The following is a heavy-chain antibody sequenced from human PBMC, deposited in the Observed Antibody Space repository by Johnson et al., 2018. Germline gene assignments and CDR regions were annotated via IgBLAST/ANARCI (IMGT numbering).Heavy chain of an antibody. J-gene: IGHJ6*02. Sequence: QVQLVESGGGVVQXGRSXRLXCAASGFTLNYYNYGFHWVRQAPGKGLEWVGVVSYEGSLTYYAQCVKGRFTIASDISKNTLFLQMSSLRAEDTGSYFCVRFQAGSYNGLDVWGQGTTVTVSS. CDR2: VSYEGSLT. CDR3: VRFQAGSYNGLDV. D-gene: IGHD2-2*02. V-gene: IGHV3-33*01. CDR1: GFTLNYYNYG.